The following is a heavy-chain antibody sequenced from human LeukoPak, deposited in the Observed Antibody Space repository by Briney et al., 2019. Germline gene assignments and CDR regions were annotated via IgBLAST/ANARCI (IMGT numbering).Heavy chain of an antibody. V-gene: IGHV3-11*05. CDR3: AKDRIQLWRAYFDY. CDR1: GFTFSDYY. J-gene: IGHJ4*02. CDR2: ISSSSSYT. Sequence: TGGSLRLSCAASGFTFSDYYMSWIRQAPGKGLEWVSYISSSSSYTNYADSVKGRFTISRDNSKNTLYLQMNSLRAEDTAVYYCAKDRIQLWRAYFDYRGQGTLVTVSS. D-gene: IGHD5-18*01.